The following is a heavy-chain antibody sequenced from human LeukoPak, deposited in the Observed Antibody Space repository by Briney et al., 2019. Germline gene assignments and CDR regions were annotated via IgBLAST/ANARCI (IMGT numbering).Heavy chain of an antibody. CDR3: AKDYYDSSGYYSPFDY. CDR2: ISASGDST. CDR1: GFSFSSYA. D-gene: IGHD3-22*01. Sequence: GGSLRLSCAASGFSFSSYAMSWVRQAPGKGLEWVSSISASGDSTYYADSVKGRFTISRDNSKNTVHLQMNSLRAEDTAVYYCAKDYYDSSGYYSPFDYWGQGTLVTVSS. J-gene: IGHJ4*02. V-gene: IGHV3-23*01.